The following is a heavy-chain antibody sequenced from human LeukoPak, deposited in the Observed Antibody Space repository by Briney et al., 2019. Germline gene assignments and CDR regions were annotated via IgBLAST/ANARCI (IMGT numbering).Heavy chain of an antibody. CDR1: GFTFSSYA. J-gene: IGHJ3*02. V-gene: IGHV3-23*01. CDR2: ISGSGGST. D-gene: IGHD6-6*01. CDR3: AKARSSSSLIRDAFDI. Sequence: GGSLRLSCAVSGFTFSSYAMSWVRQAPGKGLEWVSVISGSGGSTYYADSVKGRFTISRDNSKDTLYLQMNSLRADDTAVYYCAKARSSSSLIRDAFDIWGQGTMVTVSS.